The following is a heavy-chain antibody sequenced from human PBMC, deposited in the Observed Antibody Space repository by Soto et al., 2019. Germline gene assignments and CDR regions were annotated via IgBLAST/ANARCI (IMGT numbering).Heavy chain of an antibody. Sequence: GGSLRLSCAASGFTFDDYAMHWVRQAPGKGLEWVSGISWNSGSIGYADSVKGRFTISRDNAKNSLYLQMNSLRAEDTALYYCAKDVVRDRGVINFDYWGQGTLVTVSS. CDR2: ISWNSGSI. J-gene: IGHJ4*02. CDR3: AKDVVRDRGVINFDY. CDR1: GFTFDDYA. D-gene: IGHD3-10*01. V-gene: IGHV3-9*01.